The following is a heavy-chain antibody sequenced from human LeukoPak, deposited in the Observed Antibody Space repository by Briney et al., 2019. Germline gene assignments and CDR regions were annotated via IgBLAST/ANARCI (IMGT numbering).Heavy chain of an antibody. CDR2: IYYSGST. V-gene: IGHV4-59*12. D-gene: IGHD3-9*01. J-gene: IGHJ4*02. Sequence: SETLSLTCTVSGGSISSYYWSWIRQPPGKGLEWIGYIYYSGSTNYNPSLKSRVTISVDTSKNQFSLKLSSVTAADTAVYYCARDPILRYFDWLFGGFDYWGQGTLVTVSS. CDR3: ARDPILRYFDWLFGGFDY. CDR1: GGSISSYY.